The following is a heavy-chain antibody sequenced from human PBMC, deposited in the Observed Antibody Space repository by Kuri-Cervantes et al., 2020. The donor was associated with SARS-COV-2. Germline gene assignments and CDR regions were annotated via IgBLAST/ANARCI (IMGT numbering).Heavy chain of an antibody. V-gene: IGHV3-30-3*01. D-gene: IGHD3-10*01. J-gene: IGHJ4*02. CDR2: ISYDGGNK. Sequence: GESLKISCAASGFTFSSYAMHWVRQAPGKGLEWVAVISYDGGNKYYADSVKGRFTISRDNSKNTLYLQMNSLRAEDTAVYYCARDKDDGSGDGFDYWGQGTLVTVSS. CDR1: GFTFSSYA. CDR3: ARDKDDGSGDGFDY.